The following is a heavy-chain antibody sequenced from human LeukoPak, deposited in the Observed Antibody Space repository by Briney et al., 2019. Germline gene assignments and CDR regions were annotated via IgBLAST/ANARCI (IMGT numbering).Heavy chain of an antibody. CDR2: INPNSGGT. J-gene: IGHJ6*02. V-gene: IGHV1-2*02. CDR1: GYTFTGYY. Sequence: ASVTVSCTASGYTFTGYYMHWVRQAPGQGLEWMGWINPNSGGTNYAQKFQGRVTMTRDTSISTAYMELSRLRSDDTAVYYCAREFFQSPMTVVVDYYYGMDVWGQGTTVTVSS. D-gene: IGHD3-22*01. CDR3: AREFFQSPMTVVVDYYYGMDV.